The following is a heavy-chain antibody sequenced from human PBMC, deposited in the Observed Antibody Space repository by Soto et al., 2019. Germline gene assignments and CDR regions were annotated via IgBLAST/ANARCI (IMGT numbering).Heavy chain of an antibody. D-gene: IGHD2-15*01. CDR3: AHSWYCSGGSCYYTYYFDN. Sequence: TLSLTCTVSGGSISSGDYYWSWIRQPPGKALEWLALIYWDDDKRYSPSLKSRLTITKDTSKNQVVLTMTNMDPVDTATYYCAHSWYCSGGSCYYTYYFDNWGQGTLVTVSS. V-gene: IGHV2-5*08. CDR1: GGSISSGDYY. J-gene: IGHJ4*02. CDR2: IYWDDDK.